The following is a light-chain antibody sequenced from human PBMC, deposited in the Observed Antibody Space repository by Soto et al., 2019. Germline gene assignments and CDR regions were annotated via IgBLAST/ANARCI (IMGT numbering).Light chain of an antibody. CDR1: QTISSW. Sequence: DIQMTQSPSSLSASVGDRVTITCRASQTISSWLAWYQQKPGKAPKLLIYKASTLKSGVPSRFSGSGSGTEFTLNIRSLQPDDFATYYCQHYNSYSEAFGQGTKVDI. CDR3: QHYNSYSEA. J-gene: IGKJ1*01. V-gene: IGKV1-5*03. CDR2: KAS.